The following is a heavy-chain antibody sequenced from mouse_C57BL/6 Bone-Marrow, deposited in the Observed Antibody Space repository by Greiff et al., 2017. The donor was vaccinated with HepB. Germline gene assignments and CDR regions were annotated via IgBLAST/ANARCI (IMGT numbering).Heavy chain of an antibody. CDR3: VRHRTLYPFDY. CDR1: GFSFNTYA. CDR2: IRSKSNNYAT. Sequence: DVMLVESGGGLVQPKGSLKLSCAASGFSFNTYAMNWVRQAPGKGLEWVARIRSKSNNYATYYADSVKDRFTISRDDSESMLYLQMNNLKTEDTAMYYCVRHRTLYPFDYWGQGTTLTVSS. D-gene: IGHD5-1*01. J-gene: IGHJ2*01. V-gene: IGHV10-1*01.